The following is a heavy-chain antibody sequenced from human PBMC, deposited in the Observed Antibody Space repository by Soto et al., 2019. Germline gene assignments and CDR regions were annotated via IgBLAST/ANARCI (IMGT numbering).Heavy chain of an antibody. D-gene: IGHD6-13*01. CDR1: GGSISSSSYY. J-gene: IGHJ5*02. CDR3: ARHFFFEAAGYNWFDP. CDR2: IYYSGST. Sequence: QLQLQESGPGLVKPSETLSLTCTVSGGSISSSSYYWGWIRQPPGKGLEWIGSIYYSGSTYYNPSLKSRVTIAVDSSMNQFSLKLISVTAADTAVYDCARHFFFEAAGYNWFDPWGQGTLVTVSS. V-gene: IGHV4-39*01.